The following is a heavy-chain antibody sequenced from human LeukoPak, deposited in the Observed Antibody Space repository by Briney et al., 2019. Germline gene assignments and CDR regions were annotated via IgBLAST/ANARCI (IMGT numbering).Heavy chain of an antibody. D-gene: IGHD5-18*01. V-gene: IGHV3-53*01. CDR2: IYSGGST. Sequence: GGSLRLSCAASGFTVSSNYMSWVRQAPGKGLEWVSVIYSGGSTYYADSVKGRFTISRDNSKNTLYLQMNSLRAEDTAVYYCTFDSDTATVTWGQGTLVTVSS. CDR3: TFDSDTATVT. J-gene: IGHJ4*02. CDR1: GFTVSSNY.